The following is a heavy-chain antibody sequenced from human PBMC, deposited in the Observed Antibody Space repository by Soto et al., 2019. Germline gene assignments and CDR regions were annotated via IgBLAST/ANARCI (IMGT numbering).Heavy chain of an antibody. CDR2: ISGGDT. CDR1: GFTFTSYA. V-gene: IGHV3-23*01. CDR3: AKDRETAWFPDF. D-gene: IGHD3-10*01. Sequence: GGSLRLSCAASGFTFTSYALGWVRQAPGKGLEWVSTISGGDTYYADFVKGRFTISRDISKNTLYLQMDGLRAEDTAIYYCAKDRETAWFPDFWGQGALVTVSS. J-gene: IGHJ4*02.